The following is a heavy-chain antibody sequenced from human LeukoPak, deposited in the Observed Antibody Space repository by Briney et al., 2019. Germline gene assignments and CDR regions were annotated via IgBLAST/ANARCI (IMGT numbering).Heavy chain of an antibody. CDR1: GFTFSSYE. Sequence: PGGSLRLSCAASGFTFSSYEMNWVRQAPGKGLEWVSYISSSGSTIYYADSVKGRFTISRDNAKNSLYLQMNGLRAEDTAVYYCARDTGYFDYWGQGTLVTVSS. D-gene: IGHD6-13*01. J-gene: IGHJ4*02. CDR3: ARDTGYFDY. CDR2: ISSSGSTI. V-gene: IGHV3-48*03.